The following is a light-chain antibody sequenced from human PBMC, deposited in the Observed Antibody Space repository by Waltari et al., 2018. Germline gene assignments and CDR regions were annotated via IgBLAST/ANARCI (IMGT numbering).Light chain of an antibody. J-gene: IGKJ2*01. V-gene: IGKV3-11*01. CDR2: GES. CDR3: QQRSNWPPMYT. CDR1: QSVSSY. Sequence: EIVLTQSPATLSLSPGERATLSCRASQSVSSYLAWYQQKPGQAPRLLIYGESNRATGIPARFSGSGSGTDFTLTISSLEPEDFAVYYCQQRSNWPPMYTFGQGTKLEIK.